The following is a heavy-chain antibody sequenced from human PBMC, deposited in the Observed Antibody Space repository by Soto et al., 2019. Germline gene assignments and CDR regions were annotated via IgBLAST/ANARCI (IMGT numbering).Heavy chain of an antibody. D-gene: IGHD6-13*01. J-gene: IGHJ4*02. CDR3: ATGPRYSSSWYPSFDY. CDR2: FDPEDGET. Sequence: ASVKVSCKVSGYTLTELSMHWVRQAPGKGLEWMGGFDPEDGETIYAQKFQGRVTMTEDTSTDTAYMELSSLRSEDTAVYYCATGPRYSSSWYPSFDYWGQGTLVTVS. CDR1: GYTLTELS. V-gene: IGHV1-24*01.